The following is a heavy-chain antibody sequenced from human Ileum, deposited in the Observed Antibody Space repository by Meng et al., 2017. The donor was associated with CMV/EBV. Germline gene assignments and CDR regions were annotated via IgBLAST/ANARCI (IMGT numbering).Heavy chain of an antibody. D-gene: IGHD4-23*01. Sequence: QVKLQQGGAGLLRPSETLSITCAVYGGSFSDDYWIWIRQCPWNGLEWIGKVHHSGITNYNPSLKSRVTISVDTSKNQFFLKLTSVTAADTGLYYCATNSEDYWGQGTLVTVSS. V-gene: IGHV4-34*01. CDR2: VHHSGIT. CDR3: ATNSEDY. CDR1: GGSFSDDY. J-gene: IGHJ4*02.